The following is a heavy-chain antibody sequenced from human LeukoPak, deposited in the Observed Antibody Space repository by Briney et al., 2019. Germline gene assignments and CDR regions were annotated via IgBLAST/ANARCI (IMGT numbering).Heavy chain of an antibody. CDR3: ASWTSDAFDI. V-gene: IGHV4-34*01. Sequence: SDTLTLTCAVYGGSFSGYYWSWIRQPPGKGLEWIGEINHSGSTNYNPSLKSRVTISVDTSKNQFSPKLSSVTAADTAVYYCASWTSDAFDIWGQGTMATVSS. CDR2: INHSGST. D-gene: IGHD1-1*01. J-gene: IGHJ3*02. CDR1: GGSFSGYY.